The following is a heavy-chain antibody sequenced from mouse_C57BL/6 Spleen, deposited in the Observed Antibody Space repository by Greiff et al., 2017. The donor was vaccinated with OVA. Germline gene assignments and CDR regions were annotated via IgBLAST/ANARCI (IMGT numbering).Heavy chain of an antibody. D-gene: IGHD2-3*01. V-gene: IGHV1-15*01. CDR1: GYTFTDYE. Sequence: QVQLQQSGAELVRPGASVTLSCKASGYTFTDYEMHWVKQTPVHGLEWIGAIDPETGGTAYNQKFKGKAILTADKSSSTAYMELRSLTSEDSAVYYCTRKRIYDGYDAMDDWGQGTSVTVSS. J-gene: IGHJ4*01. CDR2: IDPETGGT. CDR3: TRKRIYDGYDAMDD.